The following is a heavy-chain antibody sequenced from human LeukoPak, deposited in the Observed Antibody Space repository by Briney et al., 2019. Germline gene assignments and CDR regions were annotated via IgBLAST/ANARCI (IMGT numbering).Heavy chain of an antibody. V-gene: IGHV3-21*01. CDR2: ISATSSYI. Sequence: GGSLRLSCAASGFTFSNYWMNWVRQTPGKGLEWVSSISATSSYIYYADSARGRFTISRDNAKNSLYLQMNSLRAEDTAVYYCARDKTEQWLVLEAFDIWGQGTVVTVSS. D-gene: IGHD6-19*01. CDR3: ARDKTEQWLVLEAFDI. CDR1: GFTFSNYW. J-gene: IGHJ3*02.